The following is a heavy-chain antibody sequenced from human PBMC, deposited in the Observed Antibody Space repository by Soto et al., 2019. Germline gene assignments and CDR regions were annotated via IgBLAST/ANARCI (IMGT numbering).Heavy chain of an antibody. Sequence: QVLLWQSGAEVKKPESSVKVSCKASGGTFSSYAISWMRQAPGQGLEWMGGIIPIFGTANYAQKFQGRVTITADESTSTAYMELSSLRSEDTAVYYCARGGQWLVLSGMDVWGQGTTVTVSS. CDR2: IIPIFGTA. J-gene: IGHJ6*02. CDR3: ARGGQWLVLSGMDV. CDR1: GGTFSSYA. V-gene: IGHV1-69*01. D-gene: IGHD6-19*01.